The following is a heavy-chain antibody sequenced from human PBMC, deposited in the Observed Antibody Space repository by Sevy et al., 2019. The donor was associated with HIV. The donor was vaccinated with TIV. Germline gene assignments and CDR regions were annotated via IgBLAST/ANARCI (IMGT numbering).Heavy chain of an antibody. CDR2: IKQDESEK. CDR1: GFSFSTYW. J-gene: IGHJ4*02. CDR3: AKGNSGACDY. V-gene: IGHV3-7*01. D-gene: IGHD5-12*01. Sequence: GGSLRLSCAASGFSFSTYWMHWVRQAPGKGLEWVANIKQDESEKYYVASVKGRFTISIDNAKNSAYLEMNSLGAEDAAIYYCAKGNSGACDYWGQGTLVTVSS.